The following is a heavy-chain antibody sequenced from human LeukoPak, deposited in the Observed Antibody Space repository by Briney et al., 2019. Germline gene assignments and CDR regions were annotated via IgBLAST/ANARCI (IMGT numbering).Heavy chain of an antibody. Sequence: ASVKVSCKASGYTFTSYYMHWVRQAPGQGLEWMGIINPSGGSTSYAQKFQGRVTMTRDTSTSTVYMELSSLRSEDTVMSYCTTLPPLSPQGYEYFQHWGQGKLVTVSS. CDR2: INPSGGST. CDR3: TTLPPLSPQGYEYFQH. V-gene: IGHV1-46*01. CDR1: GYTFTSYY. D-gene: IGHD1-1*01. J-gene: IGHJ1*01.